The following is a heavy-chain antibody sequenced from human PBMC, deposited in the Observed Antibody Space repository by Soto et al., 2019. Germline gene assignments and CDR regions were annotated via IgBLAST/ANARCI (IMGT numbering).Heavy chain of an antibody. CDR2: ISGSGGST. CDR1: GFTFSSYA. Sequence: GGSLRLSCAASGFTFSSYAMSWVRQAPGKGLEWVSAISGSGGSTYYADSVKGRFTISRDNSKNTLYLQMNSLRAEDTAVYYCAKGAFITGTTPGDRFDYWGQGTLVTVSS. J-gene: IGHJ4*02. D-gene: IGHD1-7*01. V-gene: IGHV3-23*01. CDR3: AKGAFITGTTPGDRFDY.